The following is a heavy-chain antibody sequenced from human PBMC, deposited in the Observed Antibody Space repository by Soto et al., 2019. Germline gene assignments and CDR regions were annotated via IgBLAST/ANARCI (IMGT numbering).Heavy chain of an antibody. J-gene: IGHJ4*02. Sequence: ASVKVSCKASGYTFTDLDINWVRQTTEQGLEWMGWMRPNTGHSGLAQKFQGRLTLTRDTSINTAYMELSSLRSEDTAIYYCASGLSAVLAYWGQGTSVPGSS. CDR2: MRPNTGHS. V-gene: IGHV1-8*02. CDR3: ASGLSAVLAY. D-gene: IGHD3-3*02. CDR1: GYTFTDLD.